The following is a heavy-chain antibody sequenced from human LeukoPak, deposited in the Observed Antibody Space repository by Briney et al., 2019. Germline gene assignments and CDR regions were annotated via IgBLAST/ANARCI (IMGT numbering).Heavy chain of an antibody. CDR2: IYYSGST. D-gene: IGHD6-13*01. Sequence: PSETLSLTCIVSGGSITRSYYYWAWVRQPPGKGLEWIGSIYYSGSTYYNPSLKSRVTISVDTSKNQFSLKLSSVTAADTAVYYCARRGKSQQLVFGDYFDYWGQGTLVTVSS. J-gene: IGHJ4*02. V-gene: IGHV4-39*07. CDR1: GGSITRSYYY. CDR3: ARRGKSQQLVFGDYFDY.